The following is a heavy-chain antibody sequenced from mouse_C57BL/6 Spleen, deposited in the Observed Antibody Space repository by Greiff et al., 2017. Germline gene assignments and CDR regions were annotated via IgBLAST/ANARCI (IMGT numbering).Heavy chain of an antibody. CDR2: ISGGGGNT. J-gene: IGHJ3*01. D-gene: IGHD2-4*01. CDR1: GFTFSSYT. CDR3: AREDYDGAWFAY. V-gene: IGHV5-9*01. Sequence: EVKLEESGGGLVKPGGSLKLSCAASGFTFSSYTMSWVRQTPEKRLEWVATISGGGGNTYYPDSVKGRFTISRDNAKNTLYLQMSSLRSEDTALYYCAREDYDGAWFAYWGQGTLVTVSA.